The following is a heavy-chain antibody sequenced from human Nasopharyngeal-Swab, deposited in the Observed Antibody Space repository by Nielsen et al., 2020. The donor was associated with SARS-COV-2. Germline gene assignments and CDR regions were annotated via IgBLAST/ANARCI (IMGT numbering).Heavy chain of an antibody. Sequence: SETLSLTCTVSGGSISSSSYYWGRIRQPPGKGLEWIGSIYYSGSTYYNPSLKSRVTISVDTSKNQFSLKLSSVTAADTAVYYCVGSSWYGDYYYYYGMDVWGKGTTVTVSS. CDR3: VGSSWYGDYYYYYGMDV. V-gene: IGHV4-39*07. D-gene: IGHD6-13*01. CDR2: IYYSGST. J-gene: IGHJ6*04. CDR1: GGSISSSSYY.